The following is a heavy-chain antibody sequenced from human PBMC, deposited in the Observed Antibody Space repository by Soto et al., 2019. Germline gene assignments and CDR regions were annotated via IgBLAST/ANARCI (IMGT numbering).Heavy chain of an antibody. CDR2: IYWDDDK. J-gene: IGHJ5*02. V-gene: IGHV2-5*02. D-gene: IGHD3-10*01. CDR1: GFALSTSGVG. CDR3: APGGFGELSFGWFDP. Sequence: QITLKESGLPLVKPTQTLTLTCTFSGFALSTSGVGVGWFGQPPGKALEWLALIYWDDDKRYSPSLKSRLTITNDTSKNQVVLTITNMDPVDTATYYCAPGGFGELSFGWFDPWGQGTLVTVSS.